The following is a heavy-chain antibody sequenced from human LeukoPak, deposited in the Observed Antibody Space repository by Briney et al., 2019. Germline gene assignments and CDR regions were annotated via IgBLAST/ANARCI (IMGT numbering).Heavy chain of an antibody. CDR3: AKDPLGGYCSGGSCLGAFDI. Sequence: GGSLRLSCEASGFTFSNYWMSWVRQPPGKGLEWVAFIRYDGSNKYYADSVKGRFTISRDNSKNTLYLQMNSLRAEDTAVYYCAKDPLGGYCSGGSCLGAFDIWGQGTMVTVSS. D-gene: IGHD2-15*01. V-gene: IGHV3-30*02. CDR2: IRYDGSNK. J-gene: IGHJ3*02. CDR1: GFTFSNYW.